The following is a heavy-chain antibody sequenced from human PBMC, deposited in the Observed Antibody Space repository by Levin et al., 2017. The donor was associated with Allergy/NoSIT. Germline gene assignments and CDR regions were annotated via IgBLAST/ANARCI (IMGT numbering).Heavy chain of an antibody. CDR3: ARHTAMVIGAYYFDY. CDR2: IYYSGST. V-gene: IGHV4-39*01. J-gene: IGHJ4*02. Sequence: SETLSLTCTVSGGSISSSSYYWGWIRQPPGKGLEWIGSIYYSGSTYYNPSLKSRVTISVDTSKNQFSLKLSSVTAADTAVYYCARHTAMVIGAYYFDYWGQGTLVTVSS. CDR1: GGSISSSSYY. D-gene: IGHD5-18*01.